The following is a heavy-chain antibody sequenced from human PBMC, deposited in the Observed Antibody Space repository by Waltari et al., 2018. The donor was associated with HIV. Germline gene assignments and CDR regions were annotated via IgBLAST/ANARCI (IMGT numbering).Heavy chain of an antibody. CDR2: MNEDGNRI. CDR3: IRDMFGEYDY. J-gene: IGHJ4*02. CDR1: GLSIRRYW. Sequence: EVQLEESGAASVQPGGSLRLACAASGLSIRRYWMHWVRQTPGKGLVWVSRMNEDGNRIDYAGSVRGRFTISRDSAKNTLFLQMNSLRDEDTAMYYCIRDMFGEYDYWGQGALVTVSS. V-gene: IGHV3-74*01. D-gene: IGHD3-10*02.